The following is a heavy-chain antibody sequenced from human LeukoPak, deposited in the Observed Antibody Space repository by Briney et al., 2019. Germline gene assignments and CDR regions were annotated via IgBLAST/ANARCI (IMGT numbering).Heavy chain of an antibody. Sequence: GGSLRLSCAASGFTFSDYYMSWIRQAPGKGLEWVSYISGSSSYTNYADSVKGRFTISRDNAKNSLYLQMNSLRAEDTAVYYCARETPPYNNWFDPWGQGTLVTVSS. V-gene: IGHV3-11*06. CDR3: ARETPPYNNWFDP. J-gene: IGHJ5*02. D-gene: IGHD1-14*01. CDR2: ISGSSSYT. CDR1: GFTFSDYY.